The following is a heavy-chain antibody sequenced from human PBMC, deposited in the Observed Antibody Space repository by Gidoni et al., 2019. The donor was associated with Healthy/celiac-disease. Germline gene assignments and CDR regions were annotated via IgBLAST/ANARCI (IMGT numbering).Heavy chain of an antibody. J-gene: IGHJ4*02. CDR1: GGSISSYY. V-gene: IGHV4-4*07. Sequence: QVQLQESGPGLEKPSETLSLTCTAAGGSISSYYWSWIRQPAGKGLEWIGRIYTIGSTNYKHSLKSRVTMSVDTSKNQFSLKLSSVTAAYTAVYYCARDLGIAVAGTPTDYWGQGTLVTVSS. CDR2: IYTIGST. D-gene: IGHD6-19*01. CDR3: ARDLGIAVAGTPTDY.